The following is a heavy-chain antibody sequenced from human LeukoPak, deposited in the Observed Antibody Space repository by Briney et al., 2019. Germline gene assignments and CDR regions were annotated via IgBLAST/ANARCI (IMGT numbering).Heavy chain of an antibody. J-gene: IGHJ6*02. Sequence: PGGSLRLSCAASGFTFSSYAMHWVRQAPGKGLEYVSAISSNGGSTYYANSVKGRFTISRDNSKNTLYLQMGSLRAEDMAVYYCARDLCRLRYFDWTQTFCGMDVWGQGTTVTVSS. CDR1: GFTFSSYA. V-gene: IGHV3-64*01. CDR2: ISSNGGST. D-gene: IGHD3-9*01. CDR3: ARDLCRLRYFDWTQTFCGMDV.